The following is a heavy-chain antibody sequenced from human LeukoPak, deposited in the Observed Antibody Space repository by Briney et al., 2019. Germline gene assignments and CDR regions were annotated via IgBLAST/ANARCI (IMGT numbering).Heavy chain of an antibody. CDR2: ISSSSSSI. CDR3: GGMGV. Sequence: GGSLRLSCAASGFTFSSYSMNWVRQAPGKGLEWVSYISSSSSSIYYADSVKGRFTISRDNTRNTVYLQMNSLKEEDTAVYYCGGMGVWGQGTTVTVSS. CDR1: GFTFSSYS. V-gene: IGHV3-48*02. J-gene: IGHJ6*02.